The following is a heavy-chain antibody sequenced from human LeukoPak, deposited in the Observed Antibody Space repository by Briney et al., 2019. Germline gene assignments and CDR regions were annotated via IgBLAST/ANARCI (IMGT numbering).Heavy chain of an antibody. CDR3: ARGRPHGNDY. J-gene: IGHJ4*02. D-gene: IGHD4-23*01. V-gene: IGHV3-23*01. Sequence: GGSLRLSCAASGFTVSSNYMSWVRQAPGEGLEWISAMSGSGDKTHYADSVKGRFTISRDNSKNTLYLQMNSLRVEDTAVYYCARGRPHGNDYWGQGTLVTVSS. CDR2: MSGSGDKT. CDR1: GFTVSSNY.